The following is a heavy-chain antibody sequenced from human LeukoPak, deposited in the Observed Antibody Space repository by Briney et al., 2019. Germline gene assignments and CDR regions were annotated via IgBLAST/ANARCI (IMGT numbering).Heavy chain of an antibody. CDR2: VLFRGAT. V-gene: IGHV4-39*07. CDR1: GDSISSYSYY. CDR3: ARESGDTRTVNSFDF. J-gene: IGHJ4*01. Sequence: SETLSLTCTVSGDSISSYSYYWAWIRQPPGKGLEWIGSVLFRGATYYNPSLKPRIIMSVDTSQNHFSLKLTSVTAADTAVYFCARESGDTRTVNSFDFWGRGTLITVSS. D-gene: IGHD2-21*02.